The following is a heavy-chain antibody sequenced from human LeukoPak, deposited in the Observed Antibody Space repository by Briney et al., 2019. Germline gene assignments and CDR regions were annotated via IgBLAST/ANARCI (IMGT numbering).Heavy chain of an antibody. D-gene: IGHD4-11*01. Sequence: AASVKVSCKASGGTFSSYAISWVRQAPGQGLEWMGGIIPIFGTANYAQKFQGRVTMTRDTSISTAYMELSRLRSDDTAVYYCARERRMTTVSRYYYYMDVWGKGTTVTVSS. CDR2: IIPIFGTA. V-gene: IGHV1-69*05. CDR3: ARERRMTTVSRYYYYMDV. J-gene: IGHJ6*03. CDR1: GGTFSSYA.